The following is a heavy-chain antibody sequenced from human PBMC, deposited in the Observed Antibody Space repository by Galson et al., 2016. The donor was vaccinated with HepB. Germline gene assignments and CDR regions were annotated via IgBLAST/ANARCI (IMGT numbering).Heavy chain of an antibody. CDR1: GGSMNSFF. Sequence: SETLSLTCTVSGGSMNSFFWNWIRQSPGKGLEWIGYIYYSGSTIYSPSLKSRLVISVDTSKNQVSLKLSSVTAADTATYYCARGGHYFTSSWNYKYYAMDGWGQGTTVTVSS. V-gene: IGHV4-59*01. D-gene: IGHD6-13*01. CDR2: IYYSGST. J-gene: IGHJ6*02. CDR3: ARGGHYFTSSWNYKYYAMDG.